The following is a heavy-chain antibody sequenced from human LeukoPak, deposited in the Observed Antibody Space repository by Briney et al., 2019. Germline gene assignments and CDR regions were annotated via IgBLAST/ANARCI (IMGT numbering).Heavy chain of an antibody. CDR2: ISTSGTTI. CDR1: GFTFSDYY. V-gene: IGHV3-11*01. J-gene: IGHJ4*02. D-gene: IGHD5-24*01. CDR3: AGQMATIYDY. Sequence: PGGSLRLSCAASGFTFSDYYMSWIRQAPGKGLEWLSYISTSGTTIYYADSVKGRFTISRDNAKNSLYLQMNSLRAEDTAVYYCAGQMATIYDYWGQGTLVTVSS.